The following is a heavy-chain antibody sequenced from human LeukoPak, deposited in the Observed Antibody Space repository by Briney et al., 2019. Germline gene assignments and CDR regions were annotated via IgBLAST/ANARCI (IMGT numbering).Heavy chain of an antibody. CDR2: ISYDGSNQ. V-gene: IGHV3-30*18. Sequence: PGRSLRLSCAASGFTFTNYAMHWVRQAPGKGLEWVAVISYDGSNQYYADSVKGRFTISRDNSENTLYLQMNSLRAEDTAVYYCANGGLVSAIPGHFGYWGQGTLVTVSS. D-gene: IGHD2-8*01. J-gene: IGHJ4*02. CDR3: ANGGLVSAIPGHFGY. CDR1: GFTFTNYA.